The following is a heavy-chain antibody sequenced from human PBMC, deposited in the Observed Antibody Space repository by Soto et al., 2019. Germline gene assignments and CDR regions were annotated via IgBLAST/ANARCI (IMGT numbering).Heavy chain of an antibody. CDR2: ISSNGGST. CDR3: VKDSSRLRYFDWLFQY. D-gene: IGHD3-9*01. CDR1: GFTFSSYA. Sequence: GGSLRLSCAASGFTFSSYAMHWVRQAPGQGLEYVSAISSNGGSTYYADSVKGRFTISRDNSKNTLYLQMSSLRAEDTAVYYCVKDSSRLRYFDWLFQYWGQGTLVTVSS. J-gene: IGHJ4*02. V-gene: IGHV3-64D*06.